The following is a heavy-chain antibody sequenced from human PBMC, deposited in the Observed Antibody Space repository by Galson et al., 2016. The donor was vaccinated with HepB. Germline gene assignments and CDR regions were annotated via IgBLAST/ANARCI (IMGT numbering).Heavy chain of an antibody. D-gene: IGHD3-10*01. CDR3: ATGPVPAYSDDSRTYYPLGSGMDV. CDR1: GYRFIGFY. CDR2: INPNSGST. V-gene: IGHV1-2*02. J-gene: IGHJ6*02. Sequence: SVKVSCKASGYRFIGFYIHWVRQAPGQGLEWVGWINPNSGSTKYGQRFLGRVTMTRDTSISTTYMELSSLTSDDTAVYYCATGPVPAYSDDSRTYYPLGSGMDVWGLGTTVTVSS.